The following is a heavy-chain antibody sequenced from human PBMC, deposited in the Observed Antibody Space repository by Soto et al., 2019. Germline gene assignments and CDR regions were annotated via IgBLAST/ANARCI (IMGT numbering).Heavy chain of an antibody. V-gene: IGHV3-33*01. CDR2: IWYDGSNK. CDR1: GFTFSSYG. D-gene: IGHD3-22*01. J-gene: IGHJ1*01. Sequence: GGSLTLSCVASGFTFSSYGMHWVRQAPGKGLEWVAVIWYDGSNKYYADSVKGRFTISRDNSKNTLYLQMNSLRAEDTAVYYYARDQGYYDSSGYYYPEYFQHWGQGTLVTVSS. CDR3: ARDQGYYDSSGYYYPEYFQH.